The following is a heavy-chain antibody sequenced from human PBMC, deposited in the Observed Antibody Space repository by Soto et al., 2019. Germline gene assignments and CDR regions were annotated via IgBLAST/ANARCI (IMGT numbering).Heavy chain of an antibody. CDR2: ISWNRGRI. J-gene: IGHJ4*02. CDR3: AEAACGGICYVAD. CDR1: GFTFDDYA. V-gene: IGHV3-9*01. Sequence: EVQLVESGGGLVQPGRSLRLSCAASGFTFDDYAMHWVRQTPVKGLEWVAGISWNRGRIGYADSMKGRATIARDNAKKSLYLQMNSLRPEDTALYYCAEAACGGICYVADWGQGTLVTVSS. D-gene: IGHD2-15*01.